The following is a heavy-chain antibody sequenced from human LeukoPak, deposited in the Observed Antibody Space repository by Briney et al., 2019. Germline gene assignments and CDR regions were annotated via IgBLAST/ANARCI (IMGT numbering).Heavy chain of an antibody. Sequence: PSETLSLTCTVSGGSISSNSYYWGWIRQPPGKGLKWIGSIYYSGSTYYNPSLKSRVTISVDTSKNQFSLKLNSVTAADTAVYYCARNRYYYGSGNYGVPNWFDPWGQGTLVTVSS. D-gene: IGHD3-10*01. CDR2: IYYSGST. CDR3: ARNRYYYGSGNYGVPNWFDP. CDR1: GGSISSNSYY. V-gene: IGHV4-39*01. J-gene: IGHJ5*02.